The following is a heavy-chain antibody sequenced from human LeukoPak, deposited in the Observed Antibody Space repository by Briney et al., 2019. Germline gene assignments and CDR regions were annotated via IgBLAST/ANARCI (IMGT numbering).Heavy chain of an antibody. Sequence: GGSLRLSCAASEFTFSNYAMSWVRQAPGKGLEWVSAISGSAGSTYYADSVKGRFTISRDNSKNTLCLQMNSLRAEDTAVYYCAKADSGSYLGYFDYWGQGTLVTVSS. CDR1: EFTFSNYA. D-gene: IGHD1-26*01. CDR3: AKADSGSYLGYFDY. J-gene: IGHJ4*02. CDR2: ISGSAGST. V-gene: IGHV3-23*01.